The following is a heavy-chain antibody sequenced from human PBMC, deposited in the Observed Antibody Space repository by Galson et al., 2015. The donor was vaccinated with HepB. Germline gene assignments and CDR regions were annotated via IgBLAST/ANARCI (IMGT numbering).Heavy chain of an antibody. J-gene: IGHJ3*02. V-gene: IGHV3-21*01. CDR2: ISSSSNYI. Sequence: SLRLSCAASGFTFSSYSMNWVRQAPGKGLEWVSSISSSSNYIYYADSVKGRFTISRDNAKNSLYLQMNSLRAEDTAVYYCARPGVVTANDAFDIWGQGTMVTVSS. CDR3: ARPGVVTANDAFDI. D-gene: IGHD2-21*02. CDR1: GFTFSSYS.